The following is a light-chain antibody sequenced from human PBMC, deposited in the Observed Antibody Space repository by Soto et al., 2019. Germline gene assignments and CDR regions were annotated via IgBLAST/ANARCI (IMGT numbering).Light chain of an antibody. J-gene: IGKJ2*01. Sequence: VVLTRSPATLSLSPGEPATLSCRASRDVYINALAWYQQKPGRTPTLLIYGASTRATGIPDRFSATGSGTEFSLTISSLEPEDFAVYYCQQYNNWPRYTFGQGTKLEIK. CDR2: GAS. V-gene: IGKV3D-15*01. CDR3: QQYNNWPRYT. CDR1: RDVYINA.